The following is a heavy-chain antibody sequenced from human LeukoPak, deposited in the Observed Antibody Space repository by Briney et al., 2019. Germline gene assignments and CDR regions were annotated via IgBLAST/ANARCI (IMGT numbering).Heavy chain of an antibody. Sequence: SQTLSLTCPISADSVSSNSAAWNWIRQSPSRGLEWLGRTYYRSKWYNDYAVSVKRRITINPDTSKKQFSLQLKYVTHEDTAVYYCAREEYGSSWGPNDYWGQGTLVTVSS. CDR3: AREEYGSSWGPNDY. CDR1: ADSVSSNSAA. V-gene: IGHV6-1*01. CDR2: TYYRSKWYN. J-gene: IGHJ4*02. D-gene: IGHD6-6*01.